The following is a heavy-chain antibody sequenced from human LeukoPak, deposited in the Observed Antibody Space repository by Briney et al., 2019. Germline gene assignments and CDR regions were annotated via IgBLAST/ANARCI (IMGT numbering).Heavy chain of an antibody. Sequence: SETLSLTCTASGGSLSSYYWSWIRQPPGKGLEWIGYIYYSGSTNYNPSLKSRVTISVDTSKNQFSLKLSSVTAADTAVYYCARSGIVATPSSFDPWGQGTLVTVSS. V-gene: IGHV4-59*01. J-gene: IGHJ5*02. CDR1: GGSLSSYY. CDR3: ARSGIVATPSSFDP. CDR2: IYYSGST. D-gene: IGHD5-12*01.